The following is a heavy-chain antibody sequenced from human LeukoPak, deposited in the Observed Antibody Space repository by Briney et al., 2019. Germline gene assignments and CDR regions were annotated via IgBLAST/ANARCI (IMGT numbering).Heavy chain of an antibody. D-gene: IGHD3-10*01. CDR3: ARSVRGYYYGSGTNYGMDV. Sequence: SETLSLTCAVYGGSFSGYFWRWIRQPPGKGREWIGEINHSGSTNYNPSLKSRVTISVDTSKNQFSLKLNSVTAADTAVYYCARSVRGYYYGSGTNYGMDVWGKGTTVTVSS. J-gene: IGHJ6*04. CDR1: GGSFSGYF. CDR2: INHSGST. V-gene: IGHV4-34*01.